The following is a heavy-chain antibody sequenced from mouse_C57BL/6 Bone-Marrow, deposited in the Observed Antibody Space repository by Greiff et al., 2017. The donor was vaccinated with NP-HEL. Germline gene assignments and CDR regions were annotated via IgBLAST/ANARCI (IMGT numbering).Heavy chain of an antibody. D-gene: IGHD2-4*01. J-gene: IGHJ2*01. Sequence: QQSCKASGYTFTSYWMHWVKQRPGRGLEWIGRIDPNSGGTKYNEKFKSKATLTVDKPSSTAYMQLSSLTSEDSAVYYCARVDDYDEVDYFDYWGQGTTLTVSS. CDR3: ARVDDYDEVDYFDY. CDR2: IDPNSGGT. CDR1: GYTFTSYW. V-gene: IGHV1-72*01.